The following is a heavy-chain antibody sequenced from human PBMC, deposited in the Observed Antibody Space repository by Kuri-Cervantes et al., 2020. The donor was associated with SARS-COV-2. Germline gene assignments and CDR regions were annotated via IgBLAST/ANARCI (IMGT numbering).Heavy chain of an antibody. CDR1: GFTFSSYG. CDR3: ARDSRYYDFWSGYGSTPHYYYYYYMDV. V-gene: IGHV3-30*02. Sequence: GESLKISCAASGFTFSSYGMHWVRQAPGKGLEWVAFMHYDGSNKYYADSVKGRFTISRDNSKNTLYLQMNSLRAEDTAVYYCARDSRYYDFWSGYGSTPHYYYYYYMDVWGKGTTVTDSS. CDR2: MHYDGSNK. D-gene: IGHD3-3*01. J-gene: IGHJ6*03.